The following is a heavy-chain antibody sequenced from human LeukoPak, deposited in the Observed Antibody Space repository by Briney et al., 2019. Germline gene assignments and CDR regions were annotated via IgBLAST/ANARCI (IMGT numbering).Heavy chain of an antibody. CDR3: ARHSYYYDSSGYYLDY. J-gene: IGHJ4*02. V-gene: IGHV4-39*01. D-gene: IGHD3-22*01. CDR2: YFSVST. Sequence: YFSVSTYYNPSRNSRVTISVDTAKNQFSLKLSSVTAADTAVYYCARHSYYYDSSGYYLDYWGQGTLVTVSS.